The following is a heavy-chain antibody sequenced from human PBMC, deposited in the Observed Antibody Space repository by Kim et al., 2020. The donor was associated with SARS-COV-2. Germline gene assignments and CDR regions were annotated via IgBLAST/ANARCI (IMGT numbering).Heavy chain of an antibody. D-gene: IGHD3-3*02. V-gene: IGHV3-30*03. Sequence: GGSLRLSCAASGFTFSSYGMHWVRQAPGKGLEWVAVISYDGSNKYYADSVKGRFTISRDNSKNTLYLQMNSLRAEDTAVYYCAHSSSGYSQFDYWGQGTLVTVSS. CDR2: ISYDGSNK. J-gene: IGHJ4*02. CDR3: AHSSSGYSQFDY. CDR1: GFTFSSYG.